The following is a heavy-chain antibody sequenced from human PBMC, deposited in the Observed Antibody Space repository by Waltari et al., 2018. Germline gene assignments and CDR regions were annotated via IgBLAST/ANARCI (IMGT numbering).Heavy chain of an antibody. D-gene: IGHD3-22*01. CDR1: GGTFSSYA. CDR2: IIPIFGTA. V-gene: IGHV1-69*01. CDR3: ARSARYYYDSSGYGDGMDV. Sequence: QVQLVQSGAEVKKPGSSVKVSCKASGGTFSSYAISWVPRAPGQGLERMGGIIPIFGTANYAQKFQGRVTITADESTSTAYMELSSLRSEDTAVYYCARSARYYYDSSGYGDGMDVWGQGTTVTVSS. J-gene: IGHJ6*02.